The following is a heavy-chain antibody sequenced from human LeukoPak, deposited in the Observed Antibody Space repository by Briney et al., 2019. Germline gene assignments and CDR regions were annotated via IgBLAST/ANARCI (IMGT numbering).Heavy chain of an antibody. CDR3: ARSDHDILTGYYGIDY. J-gene: IGHJ4*02. CDR1: GGSFSGYY. V-gene: IGHV4-34*01. CDR2: INHSGST. D-gene: IGHD3-9*01. Sequence: SETLSLTCAVYGGSFSGYYWSWIRQPPGKGLEWIGEINHSGSTSYNPSLKSRVTISVDTSKNQFSLKLSSVTAADTAVYYCARSDHDILTGYYGIDYWGQGTLVTVSS.